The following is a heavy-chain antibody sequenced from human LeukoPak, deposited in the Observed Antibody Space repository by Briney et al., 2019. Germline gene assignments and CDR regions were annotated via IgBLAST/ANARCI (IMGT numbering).Heavy chain of an antibody. CDR2: ISGSGGST. J-gene: IGHJ4*02. Sequence: GGSLRLSCAASGFTFSSYAMSWVRQAPGKGLEWVSAISGSGGSTYYAGSVKGRFTISRDNSKSTLYLQMNSLRAEDTAVYYCAKEGVAGDILTGYYYIDYWGQGTLVTVSS. CDR3: AKEGVAGDILTGYYYIDY. CDR1: GFTFSSYA. D-gene: IGHD3-9*01. V-gene: IGHV3-23*01.